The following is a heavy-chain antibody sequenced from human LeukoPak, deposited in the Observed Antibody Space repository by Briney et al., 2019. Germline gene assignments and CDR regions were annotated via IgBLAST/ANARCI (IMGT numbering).Heavy chain of an antibody. V-gene: IGHV1-69*13. CDR3: ARDRGEGKDAFDI. D-gene: IGHD3-10*01. Sequence: SVKVSCKASGGTFSSYAISWVRQAPGQGLEWMGGIIPIFGTANYAQKFQGRVTITADESTSTAYMELSSLRSEDTAVYYCARDRGEGKDAFDIWGQGTMVTVSS. CDR2: IIPIFGTA. CDR1: GGTFSSYA. J-gene: IGHJ3*02.